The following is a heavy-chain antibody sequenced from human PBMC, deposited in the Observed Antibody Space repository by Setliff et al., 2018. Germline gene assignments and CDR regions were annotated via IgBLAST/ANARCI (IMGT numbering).Heavy chain of an antibody. D-gene: IGHD3-10*01. Sequence: SETLSLTCTVSGGSISSGSYYWGWIRQPPGKGLEWIGYIYHAGSTYYNPSLESRVTISIDKPNKQFSLELRSLTAADTALYYCARGGGYGSGGSFHNAPFDYWGQGMLVTVSS. V-gene: IGHV4-30-2*01. CDR1: GGSISSGSYY. J-gene: IGHJ4*02. CDR2: IYHAGST. CDR3: ARGGGYGSGGSFHNAPFDY.